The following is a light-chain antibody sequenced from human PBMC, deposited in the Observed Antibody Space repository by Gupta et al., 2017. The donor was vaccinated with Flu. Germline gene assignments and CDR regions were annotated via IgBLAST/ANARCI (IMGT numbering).Light chain of an antibody. Sequence: SVLTQTLSVPVATGQTARIICGGHNIGSKSVHWYQQKPGQAPVLVVYDDSDPPSAISERFAGSNSRNAATLTISGVEAGDEADYDCQVWDRSSAHYVFGTGTKVTVL. V-gene: IGLV3-21*02. CDR3: QVWDRSSAHYV. CDR2: DDS. CDR1: NIGSKS. J-gene: IGLJ1*01.